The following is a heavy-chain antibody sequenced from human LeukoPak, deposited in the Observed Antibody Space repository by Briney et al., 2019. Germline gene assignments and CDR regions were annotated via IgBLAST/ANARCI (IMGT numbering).Heavy chain of an antibody. CDR1: GYTFTNYG. J-gene: IGHJ4*02. Sequence: ASVKVSCKASGYTFTNYGISWVRQAPGQGLEWVAWISLATGAPSYAQKFQGRVTLTTDTSTSTAYMELRSLRSDDTAVYYCARGPITMIVVVGDYFDYWGQGTLVTVSS. CDR3: ARGPITMIVVVGDYFDY. CDR2: ISLATGAP. D-gene: IGHD3-22*01. V-gene: IGHV1-18*01.